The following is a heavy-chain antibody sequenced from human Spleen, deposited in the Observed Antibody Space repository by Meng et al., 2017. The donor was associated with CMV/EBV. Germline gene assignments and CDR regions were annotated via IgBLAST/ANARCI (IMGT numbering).Heavy chain of an antibody. V-gene: IGHV4-39*01. D-gene: IGHD6-19*01. CDR2: IYYSGST. CDR1: GGSIGSSSYY. CDR3: ARQASSGPMNWFDP. Sequence: SETLSLTCTVSGGSIGSSSYYWGWIRQPPGKGLEWIGSIYYSGSTYYNPSLKSRVTISVDTSKNQFSLKLSSVTAADTAVYYCARQASSGPMNWFDPWGQGTLVTVSS. J-gene: IGHJ5*02.